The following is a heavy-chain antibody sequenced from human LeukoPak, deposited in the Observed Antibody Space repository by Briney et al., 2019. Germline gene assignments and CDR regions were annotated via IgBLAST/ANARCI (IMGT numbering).Heavy chain of an antibody. CDR2: IYSGGST. CDR3: ASSGIAVAVDY. J-gene: IGHJ4*02. CDR1: GFTVSSNY. D-gene: IGHD6-19*01. V-gene: IGHV3-53*01. Sequence: PGGSLRLSCAASGFTVSSNYMSWVRQAPGKGLEWVSVIYSGGSTYYADSVKGRFTISRDNSENTLYLQMNSLRAEDTAVYYCASSGIAVAVDYWGQRTLVTVSS.